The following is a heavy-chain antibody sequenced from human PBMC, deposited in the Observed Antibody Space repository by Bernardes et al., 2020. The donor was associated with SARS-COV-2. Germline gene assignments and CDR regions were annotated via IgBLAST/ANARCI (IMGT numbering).Heavy chain of an antibody. J-gene: IGHJ6*02. Sequence: APVKVSCKASGYIFSTYDFIWVRQAPGQGLEWMGWLSPNSGKTGTAQKFQGRVTLTRDTSTSTVYMEVSSLRYDDTAVYYCARDACHDSGGWALWCGMDVWGQGTTVSVSS. D-gene: IGHD3-22*01. CDR1: GYIFSTYD. CDR2: LSPNSGKT. CDR3: ARDACHDSGGWALWCGMDV. V-gene: IGHV1-8*02.